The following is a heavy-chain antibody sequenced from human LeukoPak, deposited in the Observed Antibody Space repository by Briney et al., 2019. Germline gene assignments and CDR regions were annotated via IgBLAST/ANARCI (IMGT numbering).Heavy chain of an antibody. V-gene: IGHV4-34*01. CDR2: VNHSGST. J-gene: IGHJ5*02. D-gene: IGHD3-22*01. CDR3: ARGLRRRSMIVVPRRAHWFDP. Sequence: SETLSLTCAVYGGSFSDYYWSWIRQPPGKGLEWIGEVNHSGSTNYNPSLKSRVTISVDTSKNQFSLKLSSVTAADTAVYYCARGLRRRSMIVVPRRAHWFDPWGQGTLVTVSS. CDR1: GGSFSDYY.